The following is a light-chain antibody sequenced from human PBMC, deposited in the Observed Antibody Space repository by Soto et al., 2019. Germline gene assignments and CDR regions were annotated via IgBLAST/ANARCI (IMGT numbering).Light chain of an antibody. J-gene: IGKJ4*01. Sequence: EIVLTQSPVTLSVSPGEGATLSCRASQSVAGDLAWYQQTPGQVPRLLMYAASTSATGIPARISGSGSGTDFTLTISSLQSEDFAVYYCQQYNKWPLTFGGGTKVEIK. CDR1: QSVAGD. V-gene: IGKV3-15*01. CDR3: QQYNKWPLT. CDR2: AAS.